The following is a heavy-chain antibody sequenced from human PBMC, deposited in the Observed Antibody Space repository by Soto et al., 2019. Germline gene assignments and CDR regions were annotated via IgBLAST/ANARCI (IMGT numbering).Heavy chain of an antibody. CDR1: GGSISSGGYS. D-gene: IGHD3-22*01. V-gene: IGHV4-30-2*01. Sequence: QLQLQESGSGLVKPSQTLSLTCAVSGGSISSGGYSWSWIRQPPGKGLEWIGYIYHSGSTYYNPALKSRVTISVDRSKNQFSLKLSSVTAADTAVYYCARAPGGNSSGYYPQYYFDYWGQGTLVTVSS. CDR2: IYHSGST. CDR3: ARAPGGNSSGYYPQYYFDY. J-gene: IGHJ4*02.